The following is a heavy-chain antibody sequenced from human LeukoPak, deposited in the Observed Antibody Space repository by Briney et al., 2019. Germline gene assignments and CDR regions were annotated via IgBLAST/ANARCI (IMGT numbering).Heavy chain of an antibody. Sequence: PGGSLRLSCAASGFTFSDYYMSWIRQAQGKGLEWVSYISSSGSTIYYADSVKGRFTISRDNAKNSLYLQMNSLRAEDTAVYYCARDPRYCSSTSCYYYYGMDVWGQGTTVTVSS. CDR3: ARDPRYCSSTSCYYYYGMDV. V-gene: IGHV3-11*01. D-gene: IGHD2-2*01. CDR2: ISSSGSTI. J-gene: IGHJ6*02. CDR1: GFTFSDYY.